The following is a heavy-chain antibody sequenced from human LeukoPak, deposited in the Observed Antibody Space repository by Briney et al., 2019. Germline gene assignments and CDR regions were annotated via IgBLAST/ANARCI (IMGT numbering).Heavy chain of an antibody. CDR3: EKENIAVAVKYYYYYYMDV. CDR1: GVTVSSDY. V-gene: IGHV3-66*02. Sequence: GGSLRLSCAASGVTVSSDYMSWVRQAPGKGLEWVSVIYSGGSTYYADSVKGRVTISTDKSKNTMYLQLNSLRAEATAVYYCEKENIAVAVKYYYYYYMDVWGKGTTVTISS. D-gene: IGHD6-19*01. CDR2: IYSGGST. J-gene: IGHJ6*03.